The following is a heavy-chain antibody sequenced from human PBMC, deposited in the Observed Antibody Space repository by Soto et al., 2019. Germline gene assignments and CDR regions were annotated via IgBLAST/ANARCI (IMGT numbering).Heavy chain of an antibody. J-gene: IGHJ4*02. CDR2: IYYSGNT. D-gene: IGHD2-2*01. V-gene: IGHV4-39*01. CDR3: ARHDITGHCSTTSCPFDY. CDR1: GGSISSRSYY. Sequence: XGTLSLTVTVPGGSISSRSYYWGWIRQPPGKGLEWIGSIYYSGNTYYNPSLKSRVIISVDTSKNQFSLKLNSVSAAGTAVYYCARHDITGHCSTTSCPFDYWGQGTLVTVSS.